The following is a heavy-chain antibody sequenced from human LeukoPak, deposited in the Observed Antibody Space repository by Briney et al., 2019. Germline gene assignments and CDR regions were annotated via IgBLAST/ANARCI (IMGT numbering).Heavy chain of an antibody. CDR1: GYTFTGYY. J-gene: IGHJ4*02. CDR2: INPNSGGT. V-gene: IGHV1-2*02. CDR3: ARGLGITMVRGVIRDYFDY. D-gene: IGHD3-10*01. Sequence: SVKVSCKASGYTFTGYYMHWVRQAPGQGLEWMGWINPNSGGTNYAQKFQGRVTMTRDTSISTAYMELSRLRSDDTAVYYCARGLGITMVRGVIRDYFDYWGQGTLVTVSS.